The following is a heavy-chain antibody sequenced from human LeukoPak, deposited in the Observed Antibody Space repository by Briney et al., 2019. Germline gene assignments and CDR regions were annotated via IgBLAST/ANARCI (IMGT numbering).Heavy chain of an antibody. J-gene: IGHJ5*02. CDR2: INPNSGGT. Sequence: ASVKVSCKASGYTFTSYYMHWVRQAPGQGLEWMGWINPNSGGTNYAQKFQGRVTMTTDTSTSTAYMELRSLRSDDTAVYYCARDSRQQLVQIPPIKRWFDPWGQGTLVTVSS. CDR1: GYTFTSYY. D-gene: IGHD6-13*01. V-gene: IGHV1-2*02. CDR3: ARDSRQQLVQIPPIKRWFDP.